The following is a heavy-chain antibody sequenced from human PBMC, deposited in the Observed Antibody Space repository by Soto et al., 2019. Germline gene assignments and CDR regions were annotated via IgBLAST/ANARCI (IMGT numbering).Heavy chain of an antibody. CDR2: ISGGGGTK. CDR1: GFTFNNYA. CDR3: AKGRGGSGSLTPRVDF. Sequence: EVQLLESGGGLVQPGGSLRLSCAASGFTFNNYAMTWVRQAPGKGLEWVSAISGGGGTKSYADSVKGRFTVSRDGSKNTLYLQMSSLRAEDTALYYCAKGRGGSGSLTPRVDFWGQGTLVTVSS. V-gene: IGHV3-23*01. J-gene: IGHJ4*02. D-gene: IGHD3-10*01.